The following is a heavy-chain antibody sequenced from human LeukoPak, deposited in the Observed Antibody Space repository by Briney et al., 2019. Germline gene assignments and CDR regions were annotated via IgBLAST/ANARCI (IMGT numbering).Heavy chain of an antibody. CDR3: ARAHYYDSSGYFRPGGYFQH. D-gene: IGHD3-22*01. CDR2: INHSGST. J-gene: IGHJ1*01. Sequence: SETLSLTCAVYGGSFSGYYWSWIRQPPGKGLEWIGEINHSGSTNYNPSLKSRVTISVDTSKNQFSLKLSSVTAADTAVYYCARAHYYDSSGYFRPGGYFQHWGQGTLVTVSS. CDR1: GGSFSGYY. V-gene: IGHV4-34*01.